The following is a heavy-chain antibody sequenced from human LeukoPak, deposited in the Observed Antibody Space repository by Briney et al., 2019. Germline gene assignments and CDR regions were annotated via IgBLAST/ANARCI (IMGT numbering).Heavy chain of an antibody. CDR2: MNPNSGNT. CDR3: ARAVRRYYYDSSGYIPLGY. CDR1: GYTFTSYD. Sequence: ASVKVSCKASGYTFTSYDINWVRQSTGQGLEWMGWMNPNSGNTGYAQKFQDRVTITRNTSISTAYMELSSLRSEDTAVYYCARAVRRYYYDSSGYIPLGYWGQGTLVTVSS. J-gene: IGHJ4*02. V-gene: IGHV1-8*03. D-gene: IGHD3-22*01.